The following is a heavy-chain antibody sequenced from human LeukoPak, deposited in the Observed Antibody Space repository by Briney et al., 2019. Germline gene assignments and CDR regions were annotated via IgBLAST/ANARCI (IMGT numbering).Heavy chain of an antibody. D-gene: IGHD2-2*01. V-gene: IGHV3-48*01. Sequence: PGGSLRLSCAASGFTFSSYSMNWVRQAPGKGLEWISYIWISSGNTKYADSVKGRFTISGDKAKNSVYLQMHSLRVEDTAVYYCARDTKYAFDNWGQGTLVTVSS. CDR2: IWISSGNT. CDR1: GFTFSSYS. J-gene: IGHJ4*02. CDR3: ARDTKYAFDN.